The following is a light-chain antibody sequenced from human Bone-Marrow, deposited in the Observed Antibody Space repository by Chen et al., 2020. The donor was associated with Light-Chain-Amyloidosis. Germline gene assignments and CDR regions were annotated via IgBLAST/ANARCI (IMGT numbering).Light chain of an antibody. Sequence: SYVLTQPSSVSVAPGQTATIACGGNYIGSTSVHWYQQPPGQAPLLVVYDDSDRPSGIPERLSGSNAGNTATLTISRVEAGDEADYYCQVWDRSSDRPVFGGGTKLTVL. J-gene: IGLJ3*02. V-gene: IGLV3-21*02. CDR2: DDS. CDR1: YIGSTS. CDR3: QVWDRSSDRPV.